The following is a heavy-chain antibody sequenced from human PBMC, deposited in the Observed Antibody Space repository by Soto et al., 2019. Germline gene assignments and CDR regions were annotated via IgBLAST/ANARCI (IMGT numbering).Heavy chain of an antibody. CDR3: ARDGALGYQLLGYDGMDV. CDR2: IWYDGSNK. CDR1: GFTFSSYG. J-gene: IGHJ6*02. V-gene: IGHV3-33*01. D-gene: IGHD2-2*01. Sequence: QVQLVESGGGVVQPGRSLRLSCAASGFTFSSYGMHWVRQAPGKGLEWVAVIWYDGSNKYYADSVKGRFTISRDNSKNTLYLQMSSRRAEDRAVYYCARDGALGYQLLGYDGMDVWGQGTTVTVSS.